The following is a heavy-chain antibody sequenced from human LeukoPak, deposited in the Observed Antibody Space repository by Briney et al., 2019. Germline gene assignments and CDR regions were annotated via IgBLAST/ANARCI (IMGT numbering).Heavy chain of an antibody. V-gene: IGHV1-46*01. D-gene: IGHD3-22*01. CDR1: GYTFTSYY. J-gene: IGHJ6*02. CDR3: ARAPGVGPHYYEANYGMDV. CDR2: INPSGGST. Sequence: ASVKVSCKASGYTFTSYYIHWVRQAPGQGLEWMGIINPSGGSTSYAQKFQGRVTMTRDTSTSTVYMELSSLRSEDTAVYYCARAPGVGPHYYEANYGMDVWGQGTTVTVSS.